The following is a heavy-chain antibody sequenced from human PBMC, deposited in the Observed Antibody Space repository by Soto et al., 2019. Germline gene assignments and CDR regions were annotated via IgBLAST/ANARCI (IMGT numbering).Heavy chain of an antibody. CDR3: ARVPFSPYDSSGYSGYYFDY. V-gene: IGHV4-31*03. CDR2: IYYSGST. CDR1: GGSSSRGGYY. Sequence: PSETLSLTCRVSGGSSSRGGYYWSWIRQHPGKGLEWIGYIYYSGSTYYNPSLKSRVTISVDTSKNQFSLKLSSVTAADTAVYYCARVPFSPYDSSGYSGYYFDYWGQGTLVTVS. J-gene: IGHJ4*02. D-gene: IGHD3-22*01.